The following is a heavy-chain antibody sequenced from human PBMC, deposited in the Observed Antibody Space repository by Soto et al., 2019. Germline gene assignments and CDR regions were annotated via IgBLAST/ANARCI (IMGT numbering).Heavy chain of an antibody. Sequence: QVPLVQSGAEVKKPGASVKVSCKASGYTFTSYDIHWVRQAPGQGLEWMGWMNCNSGNTGYARKFEGRVTMTKNTSISTAYMELSSLRSEDTAVYYCARGYSDNCSGGSCYLTDDYWGQGTLVPVSS. D-gene: IGHD2-15*01. CDR2: MNCNSGNT. V-gene: IGHV1-8*01. CDR3: ARGYSDNCSGGSCYLTDDY. J-gene: IGHJ4*02. CDR1: GYTFTSYD.